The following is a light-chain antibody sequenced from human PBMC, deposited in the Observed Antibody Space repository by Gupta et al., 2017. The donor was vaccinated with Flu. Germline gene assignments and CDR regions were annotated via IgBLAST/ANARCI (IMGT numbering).Light chain of an antibody. CDR1: GSDVGAYNY. V-gene: IGLV2-8*01. Sequence: QSAPTQPPSASGSPGQSVPISCPGTGSDVGAYNYVSWFQQHPGKAPKLMIYEVSKRPSGVPDRFSGSKSGNTASLTVSRLQAEDEADYFCSSYAGSSKWVFGGGTKVTVL. CDR2: EVS. J-gene: IGLJ3*02. CDR3: SSYAGSSKWV.